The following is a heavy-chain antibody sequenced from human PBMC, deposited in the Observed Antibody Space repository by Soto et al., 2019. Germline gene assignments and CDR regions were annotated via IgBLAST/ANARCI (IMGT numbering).Heavy chain of an antibody. Sequence: PSETLSLTCAVSVGSISSGGYFWSWIRQPPGKGLEWIGEINHSGSTNYNPSLKSRVTISVDTSKNQFSLKLSSVTAADTAVYYCARRWRQQLVYLQSDWFDPWGQGTLVTVSS. D-gene: IGHD6-13*01. CDR2: INHSGST. V-gene: IGHV4-30-2*01. CDR1: VGSISSGGYF. J-gene: IGHJ5*02. CDR3: ARRWRQQLVYLQSDWFDP.